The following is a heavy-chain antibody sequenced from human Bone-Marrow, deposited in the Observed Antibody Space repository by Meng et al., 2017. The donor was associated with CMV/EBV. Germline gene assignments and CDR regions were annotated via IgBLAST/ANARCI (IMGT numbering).Heavy chain of an antibody. V-gene: IGHV1-8*01. CDR3: ATRGNWNYTYYFDY. J-gene: IGHJ4*02. CDR2: MNPNSGNT. Sequence: ASVKVSCKASGYTFTSYDINWVRQATGQGREWMGWMNPNSGNTGYAQKFQGRVTMTRNTSISTAYMELSSLRSEDTAVYYCATRGNWNYTYYFDYWGQGTLVTVSS. CDR1: GYTFTSYD. D-gene: IGHD1-7*01.